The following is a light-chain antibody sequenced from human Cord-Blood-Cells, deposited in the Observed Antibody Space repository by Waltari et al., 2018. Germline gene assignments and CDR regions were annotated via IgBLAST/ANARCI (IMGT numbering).Light chain of an antibody. Sequence: ITCQGDSLRSYYASWYQQKPGQAPVLVIYGKNNRPSGIPDRFSGSSSGNTASLTITGAQAEDEADYYCNSRDSSGNHLVFGGGTKLTVL. CDR2: GKN. CDR3: NSRDSSGNHLV. CDR1: SLRSYY. J-gene: IGLJ3*02. V-gene: IGLV3-19*01.